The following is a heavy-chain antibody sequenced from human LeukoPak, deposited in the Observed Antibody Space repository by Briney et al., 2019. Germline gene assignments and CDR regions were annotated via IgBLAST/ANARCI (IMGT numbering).Heavy chain of an antibody. CDR1: GFTFSSYA. Sequence: GGSLRLSCAASGFTFSSYAMSWVRQAPGKGLEWVGRIRSKTDGGTTDYAVSVQGRFTISRDDSKNTLYLQMSSLKTEDTAVYYCAKHIYGVVSIQQWGQGTLVTVSS. V-gene: IGHV3-15*01. J-gene: IGHJ1*01. D-gene: IGHD3-3*01. CDR2: IRSKTDGGTT. CDR3: AKHIYGVVSIQQ.